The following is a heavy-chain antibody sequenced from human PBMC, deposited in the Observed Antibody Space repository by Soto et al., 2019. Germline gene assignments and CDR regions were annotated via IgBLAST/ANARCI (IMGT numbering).Heavy chain of an antibody. D-gene: IGHD1-26*01. Sequence: QVQLVQSGAEVKKPGSSVKVPCKASGGIFSNYAISWVRQAPGQGLEWMGMVIPIFDTSNYAQKFQGRVTTTADESTRTAYMELSGLRSEDTAVYYCATSPSRGVGGYGLDYWGQGTLVTVSS. J-gene: IGHJ4*02. CDR1: GGIFSNYA. CDR2: VIPIFDTS. V-gene: IGHV1-69*15. CDR3: ATSPSRGVGGYGLDY.